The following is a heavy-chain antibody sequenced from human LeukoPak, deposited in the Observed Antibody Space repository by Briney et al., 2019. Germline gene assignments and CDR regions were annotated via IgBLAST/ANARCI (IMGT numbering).Heavy chain of an antibody. J-gene: IGHJ6*03. CDR1: GDTFSSYA. CDR3: ARAVNGLTMVRGVRDYYYYMDV. Sequence: SVEVSCKASGDTFSSYAISWVRQAPGQGLEWLGGIIPIFGTANYAQKFQGSFTITADKSTSTAYLELSSLRSEDTAVYFCARAVNGLTMVRGVRDYYYYMDVWGKGTTVTVSS. CDR2: IIPIFGTA. V-gene: IGHV1-69*06. D-gene: IGHD3-10*01.